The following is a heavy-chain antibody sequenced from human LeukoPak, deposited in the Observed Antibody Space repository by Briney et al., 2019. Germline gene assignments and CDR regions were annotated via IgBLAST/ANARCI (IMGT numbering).Heavy chain of an antibody. J-gene: IGHJ4*02. V-gene: IGHV1-46*01. CDR1: GYTFTSYY. Sequence: ASVKVSCKGSGYTFTSYYMHWVRQAPGQGLEWMGIINPSGGSTSYAQKFQGRVTMTRDTSTSTVYMELSSLRSEDTAVYYCARDMSEGGGGDYDFWSGYYQLGDYWGQGTLVTVSS. D-gene: IGHD3-3*01. CDR3: ARDMSEGGGGDYDFWSGYYQLGDY. CDR2: INPSGGST.